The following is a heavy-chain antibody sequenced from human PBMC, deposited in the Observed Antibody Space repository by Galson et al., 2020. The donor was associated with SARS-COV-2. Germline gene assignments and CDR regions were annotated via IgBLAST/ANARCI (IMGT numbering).Heavy chain of an antibody. CDR1: GYTFTNYG. CDR3: ARGARYSSSWHSFDY. J-gene: IGHJ4*02. V-gene: IGHV1-18*01. Sequence: ASVKVSCKASGYTFTNYGITWVRQAPGQGLEWLGWISAYNGNTDYAQTLQGRVTLTTDTSTSTAYMELRSLRSDDTAVYYCARGARYSSSWHSFDYWGQGSLVTVSS. CDR2: ISAYNGNT. D-gene: IGHD6-13*01.